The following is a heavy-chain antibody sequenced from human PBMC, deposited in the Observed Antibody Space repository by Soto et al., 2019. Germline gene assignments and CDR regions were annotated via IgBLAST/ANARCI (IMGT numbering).Heavy chain of an antibody. J-gene: IGHJ5*02. CDR3: AKEKREQLVPLGWFDP. CDR1: GFTFSSYA. Sequence: PGGSLRLSCAASGFTFSSYAMSWVRQAPGKGLEWVSAISGSGGSTYYADSVKGRFTISRDNSKNTLYLQMNSLRAEDTAVYYCAKEKREQLVPLGWFDPWGQGTQVTVSS. V-gene: IGHV3-23*01. CDR2: ISGSGGST. D-gene: IGHD6-6*01.